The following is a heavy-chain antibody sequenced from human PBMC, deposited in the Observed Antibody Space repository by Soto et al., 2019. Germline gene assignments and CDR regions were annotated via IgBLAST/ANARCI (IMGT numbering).Heavy chain of an antibody. D-gene: IGHD5-18*01. V-gene: IGHV1-69*13. CDR2: IIPIFGTA. Sequence: ASVKVSCKATGGTFSSYAISWVRQAPGQGLEWMGGIIPIFGTANYAQKFQGRVTITADESTSTAYMELSSLRSEDTAVYHCATGGYSYGYLDYWGQGTLVTVSS. CDR1: GGTFSSYA. CDR3: ATGGYSYGYLDY. J-gene: IGHJ4*02.